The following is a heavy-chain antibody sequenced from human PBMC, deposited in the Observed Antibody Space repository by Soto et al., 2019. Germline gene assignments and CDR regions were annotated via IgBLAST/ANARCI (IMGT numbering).Heavy chain of an antibody. V-gene: IGHV1-69*06. CDR1: GGTFSSYD. CDR3: ALPGYCSSTSCLDYYGMDV. J-gene: IGHJ6*02. D-gene: IGHD2-2*01. CDR2: IIPIFGTA. Sequence: QVQLVQSGAEVKKPGSSVKVSCKASGGTFSSYDISWVRQAPGQGLEWMGGIIPIFGTANYAQKFQGRVTITADKSTSTAYMELSSLRSEDTAVYYCALPGYCSSTSCLDYYGMDVWGQGTTVTVS.